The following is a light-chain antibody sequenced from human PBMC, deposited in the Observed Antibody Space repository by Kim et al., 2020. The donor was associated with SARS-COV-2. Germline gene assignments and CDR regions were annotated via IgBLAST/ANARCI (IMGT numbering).Light chain of an antibody. Sequence: LAAAVGDRVTIPGRASQSVSIYLIWAQQRPGKAPKLLIYAASSLQSGVPSKFSGSGYGTDFTHTISSLQPEYFATYYCQQSYSTPSFGQGTKLEI. CDR3: QQSYSTPS. CDR1: QSVSIY. CDR2: AAS. J-gene: IGKJ2*03. V-gene: IGKV1-39*01.